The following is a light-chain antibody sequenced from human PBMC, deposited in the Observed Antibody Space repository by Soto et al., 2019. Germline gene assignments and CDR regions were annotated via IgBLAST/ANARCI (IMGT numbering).Light chain of an antibody. CDR3: LQAYTFPRT. CDR2: TAS. Sequence: IAQSPSTQSSSVGDRVATTFRASQSISSWLAWFRHKPGKAPQLLIQTASTLVRETPSRFSGSGSGTDFLLTINNVQPEDFATYYCLQAYTFPRTFGQGTKVDIK. CDR1: QSISSW. J-gene: IGKJ1*01. V-gene: IGKV1-5*03.